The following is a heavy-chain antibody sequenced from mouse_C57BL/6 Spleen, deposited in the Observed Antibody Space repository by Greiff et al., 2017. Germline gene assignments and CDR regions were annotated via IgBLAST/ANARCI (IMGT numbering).Heavy chain of an antibody. CDR2: IRSKSNNYAT. CDR1: GFSFNTYA. D-gene: IGHD2-14*01. Sequence: EADGGLVQPKGSLKLSCAASGFSFNTYAMNWVRQAPGKGLEWVARIRSKSNNYATYYADSVKDRFTISRDDSESMLYLQMNNLKTEDTAMYYCVRHEERLGGFAYWGQGTLVTVSA. V-gene: IGHV10-1*01. CDR3: VRHEERLGGFAY. J-gene: IGHJ3*01.